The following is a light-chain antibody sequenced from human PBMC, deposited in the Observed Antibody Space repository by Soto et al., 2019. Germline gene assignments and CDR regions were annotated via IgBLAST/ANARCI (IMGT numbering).Light chain of an antibody. J-gene: IGKJ1*01. Sequence: DIQMTQSPSSLSASIGDTVTITCRASQGIANYLAWYQQKPGKVPKLLIYAASSLQSGVPSRFSGSGSGTDFTLTIRVLQPEDVATYYCQKYIGALWAFGKGTKVEVK. CDR3: QKYIGALWA. CDR2: AAS. CDR1: QGIANY. V-gene: IGKV1-27*01.